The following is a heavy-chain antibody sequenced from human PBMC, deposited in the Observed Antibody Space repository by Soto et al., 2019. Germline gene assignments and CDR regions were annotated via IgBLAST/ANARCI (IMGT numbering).Heavy chain of an antibody. V-gene: IGHV3-72*01. CDR3: ASSGDTVTSGSNDY. D-gene: IGHD4-17*01. CDR2: TRNKANSYTT. J-gene: IGHJ4*02. CDR1: GFTFSDHY. Sequence: GGSLRLSCAASGFTFSDHYMDWVRQAPGKGLEWVGRTRNKANSYTTEYAASVKGRFTISRDDSKNSLYLQMNSLKTEDTAVYYCASSGDTVTSGSNDYWGQGTLVTVSS.